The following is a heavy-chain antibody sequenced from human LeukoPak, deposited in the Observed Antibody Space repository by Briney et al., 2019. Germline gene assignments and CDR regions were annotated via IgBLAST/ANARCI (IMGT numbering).Heavy chain of an antibody. CDR2: IYYTGRT. CDR3: TRVTIHGNSDS. CDR1: GDSIENYY. D-gene: IGHD5-24*01. V-gene: IGHV4-59*01. Sequence: SETLSLTCSVSGDSIENYYWSWIRQSPGKGLEWIGYIYYTGRTKYNPSLKSRVTISVDMSKNQFSLKLTSVNAADTAIYYGTRVTIHGNSDSWGQGTPVTVSS. J-gene: IGHJ4*02.